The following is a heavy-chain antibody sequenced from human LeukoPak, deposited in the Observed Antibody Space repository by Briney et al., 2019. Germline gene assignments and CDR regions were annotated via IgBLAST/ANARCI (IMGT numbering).Heavy chain of an antibody. Sequence: PSETLSLTCTVSGGSISGGGYYWSWIRQHPGKGLEWIGYIYYSGSTYYNPSLKSRVTISVDTSKNQFSLKLSSVTAADTAVYYCARAVRMGKHGMDVWGQGTTVTVSS. J-gene: IGHJ6*02. D-gene: IGHD2-8*01. CDR2: IYYSGST. CDR1: GGSISGGGYY. CDR3: ARAVRMGKHGMDV. V-gene: IGHV4-31*03.